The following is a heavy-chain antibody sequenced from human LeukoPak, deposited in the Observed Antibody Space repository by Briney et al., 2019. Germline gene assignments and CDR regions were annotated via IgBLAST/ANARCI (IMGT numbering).Heavy chain of an antibody. V-gene: IGHV4-39*07. CDR1: GGSISSSSYY. CDR2: IYYSGST. CDR3: ATQTQYGSSYDY. Sequence: PSETLSLTCTVSGGSISSSSYYWGWIRQPPGKGLEWIGSIYYSGSTYYNPSLKSRVTISVDTSKNQFSLKLDSVTAADTAVYYCATQTQYGSSYDYWGQGTLVTVSS. J-gene: IGHJ4*02. D-gene: IGHD6-6*01.